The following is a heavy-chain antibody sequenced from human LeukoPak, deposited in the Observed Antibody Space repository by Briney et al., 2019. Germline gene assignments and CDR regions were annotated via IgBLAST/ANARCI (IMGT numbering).Heavy chain of an antibody. Sequence: GGSLRLSCAASGFTFTSYWMHWVRQAPGKGLVWVSRVNSDGSSTTYADSVKGRFTISRDNAKNSLYLQMNSLRAEDTAVYYCARVPAADYYYYYYVDVWGKGTTVTVSS. CDR1: GFTFTSYW. CDR3: ARVPAADYYYYYYVDV. J-gene: IGHJ6*03. V-gene: IGHV3-74*01. CDR2: VNSDGSST. D-gene: IGHD2-2*01.